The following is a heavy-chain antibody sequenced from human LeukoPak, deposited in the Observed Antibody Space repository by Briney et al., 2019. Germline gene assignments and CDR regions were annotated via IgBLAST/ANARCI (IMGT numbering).Heavy chain of an antibody. J-gene: IGHJ4*02. CDR3: ARSVGGYYGSGTGYYFDY. CDR2: IYYSGST. Sequence: SETLSLTCSVSGGSVSSSSSYWGWIRQPPGKGLEWIGSIYYSGSTYYNPSLKSRVTISVDTSKNQFSLKLSSVTAADTAVYYCARSVGGYYGSGTGYYFDYWGQGTLVTVSS. D-gene: IGHD3-10*01. CDR1: GGSVSSSSSY. V-gene: IGHV4-39*01.